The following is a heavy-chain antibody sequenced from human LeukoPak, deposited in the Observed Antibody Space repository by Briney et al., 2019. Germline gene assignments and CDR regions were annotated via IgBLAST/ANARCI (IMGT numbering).Heavy chain of an antibody. D-gene: IGHD4-17*01. J-gene: IGHJ6*03. CDR2: ISSSSIYI. Sequence: NAGGSLRLSCAASGFTFSNYRMNWVRQAPGKGLEWVSSISSSSIYIYYADSLKGRFTISRDNAKNSLYLQMNSLRAEDTAVYYCATTVTRLIPVGYYYYYMDVWGKGTTVTVSS. CDR3: ATTVTRLIPVGYYYYYMDV. CDR1: GFTFSNYR. V-gene: IGHV3-21*01.